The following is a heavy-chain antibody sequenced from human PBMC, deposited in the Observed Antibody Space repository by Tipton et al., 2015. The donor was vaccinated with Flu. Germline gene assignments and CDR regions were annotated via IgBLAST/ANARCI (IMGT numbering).Heavy chain of an antibody. D-gene: IGHD2-15*01. V-gene: IGHV4-39*01. J-gene: IGHJ4*02. CDR1: SGSIRSTNYF. CDR2: IYPSGTT. Sequence: GLVKPSETLSLTCTVSSGSIRSTNYFCAWIRQPPGKRLELIGSIYPSGTTYYNPSLKSRVTISVDTSKNQFSLKGRSVTAADTAVYYCARGGGGRDYWGQGTLVTVSS. CDR3: ARGGGGRDY.